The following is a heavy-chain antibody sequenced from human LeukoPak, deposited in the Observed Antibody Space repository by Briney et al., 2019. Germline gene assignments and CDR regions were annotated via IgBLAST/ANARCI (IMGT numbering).Heavy chain of an antibody. CDR2: INHSGST. Sequence: SETLSLTCAVYGGSFSGYYWSWIRQPPGKGLEWIGEINHSGSTNYNPSLKSRVTISVDTSKNQFSLKLSSVTAADTAVYYCARDPSPGIAVAGTNYWGQGTLVTVSS. V-gene: IGHV4-34*01. CDR1: GGSFSGYY. D-gene: IGHD6-19*01. J-gene: IGHJ4*02. CDR3: ARDPSPGIAVAGTNY.